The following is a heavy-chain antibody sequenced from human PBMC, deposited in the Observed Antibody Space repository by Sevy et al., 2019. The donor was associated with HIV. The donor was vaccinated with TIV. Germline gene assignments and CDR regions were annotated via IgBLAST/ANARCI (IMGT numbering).Heavy chain of an antibody. V-gene: IGHV1-69*06. Sequence: ASVKVSCKASGGTFSSYAISWVRQAPGQGLEWMGGIIPIFGTANYAQKFQGRVTITADTSTSTAYMELSSLRSEDTAVYYCASGGSYYYDSSGRLDYWGQGTLVTVSS. D-gene: IGHD3-22*01. J-gene: IGHJ4*02. CDR2: IIPIFGTA. CDR3: ASGGSYYYDSSGRLDY. CDR1: GGTFSSYA.